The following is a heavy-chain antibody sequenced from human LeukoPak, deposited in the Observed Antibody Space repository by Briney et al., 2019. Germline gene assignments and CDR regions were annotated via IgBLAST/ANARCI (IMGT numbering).Heavy chain of an antibody. Sequence: AGSLRLSCAASGFTFSNAWMNWVRQAPGKGLEWVGRIKIKTDGGTTDYAAPVKGRFTISRDDSKNTLYLQMNSLKTEDTAVYYCTTGSRKDYGSGFDYWGQGTLVTVSS. J-gene: IGHJ4*02. CDR3: TTGSRKDYGSGFDY. CDR2: IKIKTDGGTT. D-gene: IGHD3-10*01. V-gene: IGHV3-15*01. CDR1: GFTFSNAW.